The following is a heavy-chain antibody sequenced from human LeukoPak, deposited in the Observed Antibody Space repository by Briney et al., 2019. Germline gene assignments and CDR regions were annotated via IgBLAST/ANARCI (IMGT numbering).Heavy chain of an antibody. Sequence: QPGRSLRLSCAASGFTFSSYGMHWVRQAPGKGLEWVTVISYDGSNKYYADSVKGRFTISRDNAKNSLYLQMNSLRAEDTAVYYCARVPRLWFGEKTGVDYWGQGTLVTVSS. CDR1: GFTFSSYG. J-gene: IGHJ4*02. V-gene: IGHV3-30*03. CDR3: ARVPRLWFGEKTGVDY. D-gene: IGHD3-10*01. CDR2: ISYDGSNK.